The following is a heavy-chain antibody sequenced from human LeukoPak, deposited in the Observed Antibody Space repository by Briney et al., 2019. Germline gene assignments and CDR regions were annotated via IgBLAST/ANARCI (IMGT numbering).Heavy chain of an antibody. CDR3: ARGRRRCSSTSCYGRYYGMDV. V-gene: IGHV4-34*01. CDR1: GGSFSGYY. D-gene: IGHD2-2*01. CDR2: INHSGST. Sequence: SETLSLTCAVYGGSFSGYYWSWIRQPPGKGLEWIGEINHSGSTNYNPSLKSRVTISVDTSKNQFSLKLSSVTAADTAVYYCARGRRRCSSTSCYGRYYGMDVWGQGTTVTVSS. J-gene: IGHJ6*02.